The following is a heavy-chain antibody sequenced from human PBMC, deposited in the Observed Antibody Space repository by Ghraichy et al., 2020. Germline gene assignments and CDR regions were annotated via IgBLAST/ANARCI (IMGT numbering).Heavy chain of an antibody. J-gene: IGHJ5*02. CDR2: IRYDGSNK. CDR1: GFTFISYG. CDR3: APNPLVGATS. Sequence: GGSLRLSCAASGFTFISYGMHWVRQAPGKGLEWVAFIRYDGSNKYYADSVKGRFTISKDNSKNTLYLQMNSLRAEDTAVYYCAPNPLVGATSWGQGTLVTVSS. D-gene: IGHD1-26*01. V-gene: IGHV3-30*02.